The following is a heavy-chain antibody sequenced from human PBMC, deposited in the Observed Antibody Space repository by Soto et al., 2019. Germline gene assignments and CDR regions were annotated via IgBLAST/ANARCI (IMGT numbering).Heavy chain of an antibody. Sequence: LSLTCTVSGGSVSSGSYYWSWIRQPPGKGLEWIGYIYYSGSTNYNPSLKSRVTISVDTSKNQFSLKLSSVTAADTAVYYCARDLRATKRFGLGWFDPWGQGTLVTVSS. V-gene: IGHV4-61*01. D-gene: IGHD1-26*01. CDR3: ARDLRATKRFGLGWFDP. CDR2: IYYSGST. CDR1: GGSVSSGSYY. J-gene: IGHJ5*02.